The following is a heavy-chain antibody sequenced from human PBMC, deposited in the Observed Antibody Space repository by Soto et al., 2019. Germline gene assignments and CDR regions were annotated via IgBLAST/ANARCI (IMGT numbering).Heavy chain of an antibody. D-gene: IGHD5-12*01. CDR3: ARSDYDNNWFDP. Sequence: SVKVSCKASGGTFSSYAISWVRQAPGQGLEWMGGIIPIFGTANYAKKFQGRVTITADESTRTAYMELSSLRSEDTAVYYCARSDYDNNWFDPWGQGTLVTVSS. CDR2: IIPIFGTA. V-gene: IGHV1-69*13. CDR1: GGTFSSYA. J-gene: IGHJ5*02.